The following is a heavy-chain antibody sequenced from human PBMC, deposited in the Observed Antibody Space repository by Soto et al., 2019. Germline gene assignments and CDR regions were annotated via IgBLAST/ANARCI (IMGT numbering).Heavy chain of an antibody. J-gene: IGHJ6*02. CDR1: GGSVSSGSYY. Sequence: QVQLQESGPGLVKPSETLSLTCAVSGGSVSSGSYYWSWIRQPPGKGLEWIGYIYYTGSTNHNPSLKNPLTISVDTSKNQFSLKVSSVTAADTAVYYCARADFTIFGAGYYGMDVWGQGTTVTVSS. D-gene: IGHD3-3*01. V-gene: IGHV4-61*01. CDR2: IYYTGST. CDR3: ARADFTIFGAGYYGMDV.